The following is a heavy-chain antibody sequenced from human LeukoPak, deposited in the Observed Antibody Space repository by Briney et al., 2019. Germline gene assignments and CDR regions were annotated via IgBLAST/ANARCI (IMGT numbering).Heavy chain of an antibody. Sequence: PSGTLSLTCTVSGGSISSSSYYWGWIRQPPGKGLEWIGSIYYSGSTYYNPSLKCRVTISVDTSKNQFSLKLSSVTAADTAVYYCARHQPRASIAARWGLDPWGQGTLVTVSS. CDR3: ARHQPRASIAARWGLDP. V-gene: IGHV4-39*01. D-gene: IGHD6-6*01. CDR2: IYYSGST. J-gene: IGHJ5*02. CDR1: GGSISSSSYY.